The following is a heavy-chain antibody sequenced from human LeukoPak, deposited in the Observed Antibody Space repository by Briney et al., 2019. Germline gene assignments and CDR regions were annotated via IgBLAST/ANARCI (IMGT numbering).Heavy chain of an antibody. Sequence: GASVKVSCKASGYTFTSYGISWVRQAPGQGLEWMRWISAYNGNTNYAQKLQGRVTMTTDTSTSTAYMELRSLRSDDTAVYYCARILLYDFWSGYSDYWGQGTLVTVSS. CDR1: GYTFTSYG. CDR2: ISAYNGNT. V-gene: IGHV1-18*01. CDR3: ARILLYDFWSGYSDY. D-gene: IGHD3-3*01. J-gene: IGHJ4*02.